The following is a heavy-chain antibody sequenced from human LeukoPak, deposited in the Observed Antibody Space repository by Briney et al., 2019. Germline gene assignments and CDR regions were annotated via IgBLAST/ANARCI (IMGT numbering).Heavy chain of an antibody. J-gene: IGHJ3*02. CDR1: GGSISSGSYY. Sequence: SETLSLTCTVSGGSISSGSYYWSWIRQPAGTGLEWIGRIYTSGSTNYNPSLKSRVTISVDTSKNQFSLKLSSVTAADTAVYYCARFRGAFDIWGQGTMVTVSS. V-gene: IGHV4-61*02. CDR3: ARFRGAFDI. CDR2: IYTSGST.